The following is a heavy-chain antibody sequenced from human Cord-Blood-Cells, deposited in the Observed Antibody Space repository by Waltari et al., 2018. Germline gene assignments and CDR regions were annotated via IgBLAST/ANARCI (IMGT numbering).Heavy chain of an antibody. CDR3: ARQYSGSSHDAFDI. CDR1: GGSISSSSYY. CDR2: IYYSGST. D-gene: IGHD1-26*01. J-gene: IGHJ3*02. Sequence: QLQLQESGPGLVKPSETLSLTCTVSGGSISSSSYYWGWIRQPPGKGLEWIGSIYYSGSTYYDPSLKSRGPISVDTSKNQFSLKLSSVTAADTAVYYCARQYSGSSHDAFDIWGQGTMVTVSS. V-gene: IGHV4-39*01.